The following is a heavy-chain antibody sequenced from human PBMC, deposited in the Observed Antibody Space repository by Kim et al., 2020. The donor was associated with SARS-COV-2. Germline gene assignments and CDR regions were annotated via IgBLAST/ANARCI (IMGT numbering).Heavy chain of an antibody. CDR3: ARVGWWLRKYPYYFDY. CDR1: GFTFSSYW. J-gene: IGHJ4*02. Sequence: GGSLRLSCAASGFTFSSYWMSWVRQAPGKGLEWVANIKQDGSEKYYVDSVKGRFTISRDNAKNSLYLQMNSLRAEDTAVYYCARVGWWLRKYPYYFDYWGQGTLVTVSS. CDR2: IKQDGSEK. D-gene: IGHD5-12*01. V-gene: IGHV3-7*01.